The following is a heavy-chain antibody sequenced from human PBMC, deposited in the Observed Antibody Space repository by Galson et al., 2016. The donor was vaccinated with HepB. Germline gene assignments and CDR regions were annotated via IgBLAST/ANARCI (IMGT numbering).Heavy chain of an antibody. V-gene: IGHV3-23*01. CDR2: ISGSGGRI. CDR1: GFTFGTYV. D-gene: IGHD5-18*01. Sequence: SLRLSCAASGFTFGTYVMTWVRQAPGKGLEWVSSISGSGGRISYADSVKGRFTVSRDNSKNTLYLQMYSLRAEDTAVYYCTKGGDNYFDYWGQGTLVTVSS. J-gene: IGHJ4*02. CDR3: TKGGDNYFDY.